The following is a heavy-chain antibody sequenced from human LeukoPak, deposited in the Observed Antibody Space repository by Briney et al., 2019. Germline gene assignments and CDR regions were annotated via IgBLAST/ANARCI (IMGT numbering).Heavy chain of an antibody. V-gene: IGHV3-15*07. Sequence: KTGGSLRLSCATSGFTFSNAWMNWVRQAPGKGLEWVGRIRSNSDGGTIDYAAPVKGRFTLSRDDSKTTLYLQMNSLQTEDTAVYYCTTVEGGSSWFGLFDWWGQGTLVTVSS. CDR3: TTVEGGSSWFGLFDW. D-gene: IGHD6-13*01. CDR1: GFTFSNAW. CDR2: IRSNSDGGTI. J-gene: IGHJ4*02.